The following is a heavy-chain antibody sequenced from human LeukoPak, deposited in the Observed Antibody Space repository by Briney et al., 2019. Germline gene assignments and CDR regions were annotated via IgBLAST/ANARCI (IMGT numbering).Heavy chain of an antibody. CDR3: ARSRGIAAARDAFDI. CDR1: GGSLSSYY. V-gene: IGHV4-4*07. J-gene: IGHJ3*02. CDR2: IYTSGST. Sequence: SETLSLTCTVSGGSLSSYYWSWIRQPAGKGLEWIGRIYTSGSTNYNPSLKSRVTMSVDTSKNQFSLKLSSVTAADTAVYYCARSRGIAAARDAFDIWGQGTMVTVSS. D-gene: IGHD6-13*01.